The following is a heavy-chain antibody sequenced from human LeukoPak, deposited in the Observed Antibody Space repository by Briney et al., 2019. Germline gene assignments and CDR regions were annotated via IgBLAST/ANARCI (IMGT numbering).Heavy chain of an antibody. V-gene: IGHV4-34*01. D-gene: IGHD2-2*01. J-gene: IGHJ6*02. Sequence: SETLSLTCAVYGGSFSGYYWSWIRQPPGKGLEWIGEINHSGSTNYNPSLKSRVTISVDTSKNQFSLKLSSVTAADTAVYYCARVGAIVVVPAARTRRPVYVDVWGQGTTVTVSS. CDR1: GGSFSGYY. CDR2: INHSGST. CDR3: ARVGAIVVVPAARTRRPVYVDV.